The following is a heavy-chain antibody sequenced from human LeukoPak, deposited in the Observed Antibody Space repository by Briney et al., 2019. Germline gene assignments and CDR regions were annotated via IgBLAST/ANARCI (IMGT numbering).Heavy chain of an antibody. V-gene: IGHV1-69*01. CDR3: ASRAVAGYFDY. CDR2: IIPIFGIA. CDR1: GGTFSSYA. D-gene: IGHD6-19*01. J-gene: IGHJ4*02. Sequence: SVKVSCKASGGTFSSYAISWVRQAPGQGLEWMGGIIPIFGIANYAQKFQGRVTITADESTSTAYMELSSLRSEDTAVYYCASRAVAGYFDYWGQGTLVTVSS.